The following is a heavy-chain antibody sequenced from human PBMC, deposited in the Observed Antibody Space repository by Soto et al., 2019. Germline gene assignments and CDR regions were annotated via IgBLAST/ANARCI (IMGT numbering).Heavy chain of an antibody. J-gene: IGHJ4*02. CDR2: ISGSGGST. V-gene: IGHV3-23*01. D-gene: IGHD5-12*01. Sequence: GGSLRLSCAASGFTFSSYAMSWVRQTPGKGLEWVSAISGSGGSTYYADSVKGRFTISRDNSKNTLYLQMNSLRAEDTAVYYCAKDEEMATITGFDYWGQGTLVTVS. CDR3: AKDEEMATITGFDY. CDR1: GFTFSSYA.